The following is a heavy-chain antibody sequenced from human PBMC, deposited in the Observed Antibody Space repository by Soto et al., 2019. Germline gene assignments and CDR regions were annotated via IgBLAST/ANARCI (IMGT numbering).Heavy chain of an antibody. J-gene: IGHJ4*02. V-gene: IGHV1-3*01. CDR3: ARDWTGSSFFFDY. CDR1: GYTFTSYA. D-gene: IGHD6-6*01. Sequence: ASVKVSCKASGYTFTSYAIHWVRQAPGQRLEWMGWINAGNGNTKYSQKFQGRVTITRDTSASTAYMELSSLRSEDTAVYYCARDWTGSSFFFDYWGQGTLVTVSS. CDR2: INAGNGNT.